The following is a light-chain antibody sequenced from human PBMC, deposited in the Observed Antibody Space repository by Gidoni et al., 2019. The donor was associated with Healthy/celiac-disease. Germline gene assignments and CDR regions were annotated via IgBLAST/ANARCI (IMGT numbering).Light chain of an antibody. CDR3: QQRSNWPPIT. Sequence: EIVLTQSPATLSLSPGERATLSCRASQSVSSYLAWYQQKPGQAPRLIIYDASNRATGIPARFSGSGSGTDFTLTISSLEPEDFEVYYCQQRSNWPPITFGQGPRLEIK. CDR2: DAS. J-gene: IGKJ5*01. CDR1: QSVSSY. V-gene: IGKV3-11*01.